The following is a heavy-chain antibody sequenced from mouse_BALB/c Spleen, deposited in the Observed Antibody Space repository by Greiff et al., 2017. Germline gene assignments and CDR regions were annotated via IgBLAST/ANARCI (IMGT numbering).Heavy chain of an antibody. CDR3: ASYPAWFAY. CDR2: IDPANGNT. V-gene: IGHV14-3*02. CDR1: GFNIKDTY. Sequence: VHVKQSGAELVKPGASVKLSCTASGFNIKDTYMHWVKQRPEQGLEWIGRIDPANGNTKYDPKFQGKATITADTSSNTAYLQLSSLTSEDTAVYYCASYPAWFAYWGQGTLVTVSA. J-gene: IGHJ3*01.